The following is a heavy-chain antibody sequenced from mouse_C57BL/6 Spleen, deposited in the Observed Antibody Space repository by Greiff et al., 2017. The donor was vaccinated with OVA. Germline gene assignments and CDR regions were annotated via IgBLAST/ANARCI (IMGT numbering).Heavy chain of an antibody. D-gene: IGHD2-3*01. Sequence: EVKLVESGGGLVQPGGSMKLSCAASGFTFSDAWMDWVRQSPEKGLEWVAEIRNKANNHATYYAESVKGRFTISRDDSKSSVYLQMNSLRAEDTGIYYCTGARWLLHAMDYWGQGTSVTVSS. CDR1: GFTFSDAW. V-gene: IGHV6-6*01. CDR2: IRNKANNHAT. CDR3: TGARWLLHAMDY. J-gene: IGHJ4*01.